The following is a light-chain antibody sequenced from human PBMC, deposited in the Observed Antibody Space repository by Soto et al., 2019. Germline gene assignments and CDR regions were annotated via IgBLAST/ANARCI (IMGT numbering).Light chain of an antibody. CDR1: QIISSL. Sequence: DIQMTHSPSTLSASVGYRVTITCLASQIISSLLAWYQQKPGKAPKLLIYDASSLESGVPSRFSGRGSGTEFTLTISSLQPDDFATYYCQQYNSYWTFGQGTKVDIK. V-gene: IGKV1-5*01. CDR2: DAS. J-gene: IGKJ1*01. CDR3: QQYNSYWT.